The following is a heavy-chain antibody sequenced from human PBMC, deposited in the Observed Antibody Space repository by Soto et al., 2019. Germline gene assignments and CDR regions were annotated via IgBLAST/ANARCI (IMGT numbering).Heavy chain of an antibody. CDR1: GGTLINSA. CDR2: VIPMFGTT. J-gene: IGHJ4*02. Sequence: QIQLVQSGAEMKKPGSSVKVSCKASGGTLINSAISWVRQAPGQGLEWMGGVIPMFGTTNFAQKFQGRVTIIADKSTSTVYRDLGSLTSRDTALYSCAREGGSYFDNWGQGTLVTVSS. CDR3: AREGGSYFDN. V-gene: IGHV1-69*14. D-gene: IGHD3-10*01.